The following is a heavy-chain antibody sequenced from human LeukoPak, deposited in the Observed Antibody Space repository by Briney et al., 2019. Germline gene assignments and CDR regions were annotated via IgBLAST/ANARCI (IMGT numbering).Heavy chain of an antibody. D-gene: IGHD6-6*01. CDR2: VNPSGGST. CDR3: ASQVKRLISSSFDY. Sequence: GASVKVSCKASGYTFTGYYMHWVRQAPGQGLEWMGIVNPSGGSTSYAQKFRGRVTMTRDTSTSTVYMELSSLRSEDTAVYYCASQVKRLISSSFDYWGQGTLVTVSS. V-gene: IGHV1-46*01. CDR1: GYTFTGYY. J-gene: IGHJ4*02.